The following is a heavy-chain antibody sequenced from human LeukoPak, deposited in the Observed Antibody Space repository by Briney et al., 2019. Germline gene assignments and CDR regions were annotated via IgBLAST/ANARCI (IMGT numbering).Heavy chain of an antibody. CDR2: IRSRANSYAT. CDR1: GFTFSGSA. J-gene: IGHJ4*02. CDR3: TRRYYHDSSGNFQRDY. D-gene: IGHD3-22*01. V-gene: IGHV3-73*01. Sequence: GGSLRLSCAASGFTFSGSAMHWVRQASGKGLEWVGRIRSRANSYATSYGASVKGRFTISRDDSKNTAYLEMNSLKTEDTAVYFCTRRYYHDSSGNFQRDYWGQGTLVTVSS.